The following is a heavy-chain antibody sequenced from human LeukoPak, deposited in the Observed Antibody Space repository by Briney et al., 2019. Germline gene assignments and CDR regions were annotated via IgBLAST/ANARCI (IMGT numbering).Heavy chain of an antibody. CDR1: GFTFSSYE. CDR3: ARSSGSYRPMGY. D-gene: IGHD3-22*01. V-gene: IGHV3-48*03. Sequence: GGSLTLSCSASGFTFSSYEMNWVRQAPGKGLQWISHIDSTDTIHYADSVKGRFTISRDNAKNSLYLQMNSLRAEDTAVYYCARSSGSYRPMGYWGQGTLVTVSS. CDR2: IDSTDTI. J-gene: IGHJ4*02.